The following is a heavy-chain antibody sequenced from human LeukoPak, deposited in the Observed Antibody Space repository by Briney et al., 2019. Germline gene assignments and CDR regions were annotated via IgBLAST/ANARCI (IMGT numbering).Heavy chain of an antibody. CDR2: ISAYNGNT. D-gene: IGHD6-13*01. CDR3: ASSGAGHATFDY. Sequence: ASVKVSCKASVYTFTSYGISWVRQAPGKGLEWMGWISAYNGNTNYAQKLQGRVTMTTDTSTSTAYMELRSLRSDDTAVYYCASSGAGHATFDYWGQGTLVTVSS. J-gene: IGHJ4*02. CDR1: VYTFTSYG. V-gene: IGHV1-18*01.